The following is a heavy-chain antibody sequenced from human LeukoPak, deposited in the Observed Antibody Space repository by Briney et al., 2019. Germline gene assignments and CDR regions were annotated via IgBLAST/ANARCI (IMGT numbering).Heavy chain of an antibody. D-gene: IGHD2-8*01. Sequence: PSETLSLTCTVSGGSISSGGYYWSWIRQPPGKGLEWIGYIYHSGSTNYNPSLKSRVTMSVDTSKNQFSLKLSSVTAADTAVYYCARMVYSSSPPDYWGQGTLVTVSS. V-gene: IGHV4-61*08. CDR2: IYHSGST. J-gene: IGHJ4*02. CDR1: GGSISSGGYY. CDR3: ARMVYSSSPPDY.